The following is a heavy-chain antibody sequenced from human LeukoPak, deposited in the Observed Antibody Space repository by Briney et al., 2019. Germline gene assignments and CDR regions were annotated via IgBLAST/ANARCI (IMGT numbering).Heavy chain of an antibody. V-gene: IGHV3-48*03. D-gene: IGHD6-13*01. CDR1: GFTFSSYE. CDR3: ARDRKEPAMYRIAAAVYFDY. Sequence: PGGSLRLSCAASGFTFSSYEMNWVRQAPGKGLEWVSYISSSGSTIYYADSVKGRFTISRDNAKNSLYLQMNSLRAEDTAVYYCARDRKEPAMYRIAAAVYFDYWGQGTLVTVSS. CDR2: ISSSGSTI. J-gene: IGHJ4*02.